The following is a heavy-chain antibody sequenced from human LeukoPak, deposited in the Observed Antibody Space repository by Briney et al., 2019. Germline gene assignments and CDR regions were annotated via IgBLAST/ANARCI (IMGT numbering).Heavy chain of an antibody. CDR1: GGSISSGDFY. CDR3: ARAYSSSWYFNWFDP. CDR2: IYTSGLT. Sequence: SETLSLTCTVSGGSISSGDFYWTWIRQPAGKGLEWIGRIYTSGLTNCNPSLKSRVSMSVDTSKNQFSLKLSSVTAADTAVYFCARAYSSSWYFNWFDPWGQGTLVTVSS. J-gene: IGHJ5*02. D-gene: IGHD6-13*01. V-gene: IGHV4-61*02.